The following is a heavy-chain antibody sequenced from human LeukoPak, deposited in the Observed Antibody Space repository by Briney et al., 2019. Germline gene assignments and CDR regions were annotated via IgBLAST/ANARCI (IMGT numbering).Heavy chain of an antibody. CDR1: GGSLTDYH. CDR3: ARDLPWGDDAFDI. J-gene: IGHJ3*02. D-gene: IGHD7-27*01. V-gene: IGHV4-34*01. CDR2: ISHSGST. Sequence: SETLSLTCVVSGGSLTDYHWNWIRQSPGKGLEWIGEISHSGSTNYNPSLKSRVTISVDTSKNQFSLKLSSVTAADTAVYYCARDLPWGDDAFDIWGQGTMVTVSS.